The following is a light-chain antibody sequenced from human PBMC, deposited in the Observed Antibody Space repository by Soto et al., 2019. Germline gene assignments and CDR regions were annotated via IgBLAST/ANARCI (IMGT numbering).Light chain of an antibody. Sequence: EIVLTQSPGTLSLSPGERATLSCRASQSVSSSYLAWYQQKPGQAPRLLIYGASSRATGIPDRFSGSGSGTDFTLTISMMKPGEDAGYKRNKYNRSTVTFGHGTKVEIK. CDR1: QSVSSSY. V-gene: IGKV3-20*01. CDR3: NKYNRSTVT. J-gene: IGKJ1*01. CDR2: GAS.